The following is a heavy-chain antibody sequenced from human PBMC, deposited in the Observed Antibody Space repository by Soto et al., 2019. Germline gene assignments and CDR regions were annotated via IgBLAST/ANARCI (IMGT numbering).Heavy chain of an antibody. Sequence: QVQLVESGGGVVQPGRSLRLSCAASGFTFSSYGMHWVRQAPGKGLEWVAVISYDGSNKYYADSVKGRFTISRDNSKNTLYLQMNSLRADETAVYYCAKSVVAARPSYFDYWGQGTLVTVSS. CDR1: GFTFSSYG. CDR2: ISYDGSNK. V-gene: IGHV3-30*18. D-gene: IGHD6-6*01. J-gene: IGHJ4*02. CDR3: AKSVVAARPSYFDY.